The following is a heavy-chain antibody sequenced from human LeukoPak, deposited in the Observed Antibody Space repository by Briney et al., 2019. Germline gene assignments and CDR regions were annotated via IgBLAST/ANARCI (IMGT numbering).Heavy chain of an antibody. CDR2: IRSRAYGATT. V-gene: IGHV3-49*04. D-gene: IGHD3-10*01. CDR1: GFTFSDYY. CDR3: SRADYYGLGSPISLDV. J-gene: IGHJ6*03. Sequence: QPGRSLRLSCAASGFTFSDYYMSWVRQSPGKGLEWVSFIRSRAYGATTEYAASVKGRFTISRDDSKSIAYLQMNSLKTEDTAVYYCSRADYYGLGSPISLDVWGKGTTVTVS.